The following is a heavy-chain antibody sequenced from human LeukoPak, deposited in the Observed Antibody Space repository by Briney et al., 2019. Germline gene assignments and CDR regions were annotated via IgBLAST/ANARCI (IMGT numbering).Heavy chain of an antibody. CDR3: ARGLGKGSSDY. Sequence: GGSLRLSCAASGFTFSSYAMSWVRQAPGMRLEWVSAISGSGGSTYYADSVKGRFTISRDNSKNSLYLQMNSLRAEDTAVYYCARGLGKGSSDYWGQGTLVTVSS. V-gene: IGHV3-23*01. CDR1: GFTFSSYA. J-gene: IGHJ4*02. D-gene: IGHD6-6*01. CDR2: ISGSGGST.